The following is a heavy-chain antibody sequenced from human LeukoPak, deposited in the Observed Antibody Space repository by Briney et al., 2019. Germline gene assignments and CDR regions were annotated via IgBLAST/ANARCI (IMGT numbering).Heavy chain of an antibody. CDR1: GFTFSSYS. CDR3: ARVLGSSGWSDY. V-gene: IGHV3-21*01. CDR2: ISSSSSYI. J-gene: IGHJ4*02. D-gene: IGHD6-19*01. Sequence: GGSLRLSCAVSGFTFSSYSMIWVRQAPGKGLEWVSSISSSSSYIYYADSVKGRFTISRDNAKNSLYLQMNSLRAEDTAVYYCARVLGSSGWSDYWGQGTLVTVSS.